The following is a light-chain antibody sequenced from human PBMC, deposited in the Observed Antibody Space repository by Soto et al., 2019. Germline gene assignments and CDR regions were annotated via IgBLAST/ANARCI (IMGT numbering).Light chain of an antibody. CDR3: QQYNSYAWT. Sequence: DIQMTQSPSTLSASVGDRVTITCRASQSISSWLAWYQQKPGKAPKLLIYDASSLEGGVPSRFSGSGSGTEFTLSISSLQPEGFATYYCQQYNSYAWTFGQGTKV. CDR1: QSISSW. CDR2: DAS. V-gene: IGKV1-5*01. J-gene: IGKJ1*01.